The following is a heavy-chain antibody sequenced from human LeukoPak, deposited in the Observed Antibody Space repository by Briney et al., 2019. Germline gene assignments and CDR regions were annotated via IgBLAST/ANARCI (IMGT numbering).Heavy chain of an antibody. D-gene: IGHD3-16*01. CDR2: IYHSGST. V-gene: IGHV4-30-2*01. CDR3: AREGGGGPSFDY. CDR1: GGSISSGGYS. Sequence: PSQTLSLTCAVSGGSISSGGYSWSWIRQPTGKGLEWIGYIYHSGSTYYNPSLKSRVTISVDRSKNQFSLKLSSVTAADTAVYYCAREGGGGPSFDYWGQGTLVTVSS. J-gene: IGHJ4*02.